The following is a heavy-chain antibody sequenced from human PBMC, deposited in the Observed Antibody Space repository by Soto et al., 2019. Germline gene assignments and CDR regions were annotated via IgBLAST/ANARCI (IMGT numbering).Heavy chain of an antibody. V-gene: IGHV1-24*01. CDR1: GYTLTELS. CDR2: FDPEDGET. D-gene: IGHD2-8*01. Sequence: QVQLVQSGAEVKKPGASVKVSCKVSGYTLTELSMHWVRQAPGKGLEWMEGFDPEDGETIYAQKFQGRVTMTEDTSTDTAYMELNSLRFEDTAVYYCATKGRLYVGYYYYGMDVWGQGTTVTVSS. CDR3: ATKGRLYVGYYYYGMDV. J-gene: IGHJ6*02.